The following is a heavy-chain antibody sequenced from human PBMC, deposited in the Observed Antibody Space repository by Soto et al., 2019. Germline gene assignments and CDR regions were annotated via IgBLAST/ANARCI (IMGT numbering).Heavy chain of an antibody. CDR1: GFRFSSCD. CDR2: ISYDGSKK. V-gene: IGHV3-33*01. Sequence: QVQLVESGGGVVQPGRSLRLSCAASGFRFSSCDMHWVRQAPGKGLEWVTLISYDGSKKYTAESVKGRFTISRDNSQNTLYLQMNSLGAEDTAVYYCARDRGTTVIATVFVLWGQGTVVTVSS. CDR3: ARDRGTTVIATVFVL. J-gene: IGHJ4*02. D-gene: IGHD4-4*01.